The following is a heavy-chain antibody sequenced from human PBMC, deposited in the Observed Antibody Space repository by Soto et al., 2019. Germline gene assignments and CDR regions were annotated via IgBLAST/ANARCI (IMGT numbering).Heavy chain of an antibody. CDR3: ARDIPRRGPSSSLSPTLY. CDR2: IYHSGST. CDR1: GGSISSSNW. Sequence: SETLSLTCAVSGGSISSSNWWSWVRPPPGKGLEWFSEIYHSGSTNYNPSLKSRVTISIDKSKNQFSLKLSTVTDADTAVYYCARDIPRRGPSSSLSPTLYWGQGTLVTVSS. D-gene: IGHD6-13*01. V-gene: IGHV4-4*02. J-gene: IGHJ4*02.